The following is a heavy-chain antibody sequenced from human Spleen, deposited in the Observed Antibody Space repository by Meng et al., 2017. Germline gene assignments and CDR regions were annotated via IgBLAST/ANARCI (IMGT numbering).Heavy chain of an antibody. CDR2: MNPNSGGT. CDR3: ARDGWFGVNWFDP. J-gene: IGHJ5*02. Sequence: ASVKVSCKASGYTFTSYDINWVRQATGQGLEWMGWMNPNSGGTNYAQKFQGRVTMTRDTSISTAYMELSRLRSDDTAVYYCARDGWFGVNWFDPWGQGTLVTVSS. CDR1: GYTFTSYD. V-gene: IGHV1-2*02. D-gene: IGHD3-10*01.